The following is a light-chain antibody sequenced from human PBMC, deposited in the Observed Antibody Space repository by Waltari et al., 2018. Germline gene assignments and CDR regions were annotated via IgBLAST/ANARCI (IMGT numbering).Light chain of an antibody. J-gene: IGLJ3*02. CDR1: SSHDGGHNY. CDR3: ISYAGSNTWV. V-gene: IGLV2-8*01. CDR2: EVT. Sequence: QSAFTQPPTASGSPGPPVTISCTGTSSHDGGHNYVCWYHQHPGTAPKLIIYEVTKRPSGVPDRFSGSKSGNTASLTVSGLQTEDEADYYCISYAGSNTWVFGGGTKLTVL.